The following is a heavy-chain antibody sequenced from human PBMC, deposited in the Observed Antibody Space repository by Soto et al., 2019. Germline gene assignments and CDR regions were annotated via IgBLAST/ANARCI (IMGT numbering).Heavy chain of an antibody. CDR3: ARDSPIGSTFSGHDDIDS. CDR2: IIPILDIT. V-gene: IGHV1-69*08. CDR1: GSTFSNHI. D-gene: IGHD5-12*01. Sequence: QVQLVQSGAEVKKLGSSAKVSCKASGSTFSNHIITWVRQAPGQGLEWMGRIIPILDITNYAQKFQGRVTITADKSTTTAYMEVSSLSSEDTAVYYCARDSPIGSTFSGHDDIDSWGQGTLVTVSS. J-gene: IGHJ4*02.